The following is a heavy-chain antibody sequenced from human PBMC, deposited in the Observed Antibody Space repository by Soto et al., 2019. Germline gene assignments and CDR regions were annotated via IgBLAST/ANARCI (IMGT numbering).Heavy chain of an antibody. CDR1: GGSFSGYY. D-gene: IGHD6-13*01. V-gene: IGHV4-34*01. CDR2: INHSGST. Sequence: SETLSLTCAVYGGSFSGYYWSWIRQPPGKGLEWIGEINHSGSTNYNPSLKSRVTISVDTSKNQFSLKLSSVTAADTAVYYCAREAAGHYYRMEVWGQGTTVTVSS. J-gene: IGHJ6*02. CDR3: AREAAGHYYRMEV.